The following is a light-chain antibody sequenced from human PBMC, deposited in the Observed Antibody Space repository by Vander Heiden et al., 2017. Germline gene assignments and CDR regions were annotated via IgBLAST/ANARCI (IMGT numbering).Light chain of an antibody. CDR2: DVS. Sequence: QSALTQPASVSGSPGQSITTSCTGTSSDFGGYNYVSGYQQHPANAPKLIIYDVSNRPSGVSNRFSGSKSGNTASLTISGLQAEDEADYYCSSYISTTTRVFGGGTKLTVL. CDR1: SSDFGGYNY. CDR3: SSYISTTTRV. J-gene: IGLJ2*01. V-gene: IGLV2-14*03.